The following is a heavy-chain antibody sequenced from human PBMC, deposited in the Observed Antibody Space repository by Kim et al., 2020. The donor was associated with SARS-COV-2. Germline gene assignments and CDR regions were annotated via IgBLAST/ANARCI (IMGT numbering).Heavy chain of an antibody. CDR2: IYYSGST. D-gene: IGHD3-10*01. V-gene: IGHV4-39*01. CDR1: GGSISSSSYY. CDR3: VGTSVLYYGSGSYYNVPYYYYGMDV. J-gene: IGHJ6*02. Sequence: SETLSLTCTVSGGSISSSSYYWGWIRQPPGKGLEWIGSIYYSGSTYYNPSLKSRVTISVDTSKNQFSLKLSSVTAADTAVYYCVGTSVLYYGSGSYYNVPYYYYGMDVWGQGTTVTVSS.